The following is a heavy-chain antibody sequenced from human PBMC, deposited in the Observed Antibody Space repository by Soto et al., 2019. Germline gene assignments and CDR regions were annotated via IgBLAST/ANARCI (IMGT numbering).Heavy chain of an antibody. V-gene: IGHV4-59*08. D-gene: IGHD3-10*01. CDR3: ARHNYGSGSTYFDY. Sequence: PSETLSLTCTVSGGSISSYYWSWIRQPPGEGLEWIGYIYYSGSTNYNPSLKSRVTISVDTSKNQFSLKLNSMTAADTAVYYCARHNYGSGSTYFDYWGQGTLVTVPS. CDR1: GGSISSYY. J-gene: IGHJ4*02. CDR2: IYYSGST.